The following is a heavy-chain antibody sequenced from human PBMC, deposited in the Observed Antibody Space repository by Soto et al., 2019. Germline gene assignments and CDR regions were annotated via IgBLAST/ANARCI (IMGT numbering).Heavy chain of an antibody. D-gene: IGHD6-13*01. CDR1: GFIFSSNG. J-gene: IGHJ6*02. Sequence: QVQLVESGGGVVQPGSSLRLSCAASGFIFSSNGMHWVRQAPGKGLEWVASISDDGLKRYYAESVKGRFTISRDNSKNTLYLQMNSLRGEDTDVFYCAKGLRSSWQGYYFTMDVWGQGTTVTVSS. CDR2: ISDDGLKR. V-gene: IGHV3-30*18. CDR3: AKGLRSSWQGYYFTMDV.